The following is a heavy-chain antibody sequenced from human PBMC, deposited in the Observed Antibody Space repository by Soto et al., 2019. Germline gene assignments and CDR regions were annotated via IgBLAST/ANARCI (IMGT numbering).Heavy chain of an antibody. J-gene: IGHJ4*02. D-gene: IGHD2-2*01. CDR2: ISGSGGST. V-gene: IGHV3-23*01. Sequence: EVQLLESGGGLVQPGGSLRLSCAASGFTFSSYAMSWVRQAPGKGLEWVSAISGSGGSTYYADSVKGRFTISRDNSKNTLYLQMNSMRAEDTAVYYCAEEHADLYQLLPWGNWGQGTLVTVSS. CDR1: GFTFSSYA. CDR3: AEEHADLYQLLPWGN.